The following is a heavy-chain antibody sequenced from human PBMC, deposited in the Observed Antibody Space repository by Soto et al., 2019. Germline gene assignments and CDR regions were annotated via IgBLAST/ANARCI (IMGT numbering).Heavy chain of an antibody. CDR3: ARAVSPATAPFDY. D-gene: IGHD2-2*01. V-gene: IGHV4-31*03. CDR2: IYYSGST. Sequence: PSETLSLTCTVSGGSISSGGYYWSWIRQHPGKGLEWIGYIYYSGSTYYNPSLKSRVTISVDTSKNQFSLKLSSVTAADTAVYDCARAVSPATAPFDYWGQGTLVTVSS. J-gene: IGHJ4*02. CDR1: GGSISSGGYY.